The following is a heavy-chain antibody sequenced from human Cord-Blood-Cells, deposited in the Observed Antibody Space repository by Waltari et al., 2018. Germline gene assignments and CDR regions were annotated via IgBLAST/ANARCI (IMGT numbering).Heavy chain of an antibody. CDR2: ISYDGSNK. Sequence: QVQLVESGGGVVQPGRSLRLSCAASVFTFSSYAMHWVRQAPGKGLEWVAVISYDGSNKYYADSVKGRFTISRDNSKNTLYLQMNSLRAEDTAVYYCAREDYWGQGTLVTVSS. J-gene: IGHJ4*02. CDR3: AREDY. CDR1: VFTFSSYA. V-gene: IGHV3-30-3*01.